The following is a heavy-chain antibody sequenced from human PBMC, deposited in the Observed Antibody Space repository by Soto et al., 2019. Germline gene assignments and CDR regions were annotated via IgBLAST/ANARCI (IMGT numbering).Heavy chain of an antibody. V-gene: IGHV3-30*18. Sequence: QAQLVGSGGGVVQPGRSLRLSCAASGFTFSRHGMHWVRQAPGKGLEWVAVIWYDGSNKYYADSVKGRFTISRDNSNNTLYLQMNSLRAEDTGIYYCAKAYSGDDLETDYWGQGTLVTVSS. CDR2: IWYDGSNK. J-gene: IGHJ4*02. CDR3: AKAYSGDDLETDY. CDR1: GFTFSRHG. D-gene: IGHD5-12*01.